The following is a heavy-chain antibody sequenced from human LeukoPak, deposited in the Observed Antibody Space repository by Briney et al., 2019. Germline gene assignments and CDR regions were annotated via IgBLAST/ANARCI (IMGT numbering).Heavy chain of an antibody. CDR3: ARINYGSGSYYFLNNWFDP. J-gene: IGHJ5*02. CDR2: INHSGST. Sequence: PSETLSLTCIVSGGSISSSSYKWGWIRQPPGKGLEWIGEINHSGSTYYNPSLKSRVTISVDRSKNQFSLKLSSVTAADTAVYYCARINYGSGSYYFLNNWFDPWGQGTLVTVSS. D-gene: IGHD3-10*01. V-gene: IGHV4-39*07. CDR1: GGSISSSSYK.